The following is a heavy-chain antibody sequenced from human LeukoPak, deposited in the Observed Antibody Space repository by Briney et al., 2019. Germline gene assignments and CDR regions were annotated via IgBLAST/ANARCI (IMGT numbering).Heavy chain of an antibody. CDR1: GGTFSSYA. CDR3: ARTAAGTRTGTTYQGFDY. D-gene: IGHD6-13*01. J-gene: IGHJ4*02. Sequence: AASVKVSCKASGGTFSSYAISWVRQAPGQGLEWMGSIIPILGIANYAQKFQGRVTITADKSTSTAYMEMSSLRSEDTAVYYCARTAAGTRTGTTYQGFDYWGQGTLVTVSS. CDR2: IIPILGIA. V-gene: IGHV1-69*04.